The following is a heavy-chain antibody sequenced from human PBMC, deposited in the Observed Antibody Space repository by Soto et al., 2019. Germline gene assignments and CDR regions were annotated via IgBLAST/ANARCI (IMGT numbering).Heavy chain of an antibody. V-gene: IGHV3-30*18. J-gene: IGHJ4*02. CDR3: AKDPDGDYGADY. CDR1: GFSFSTYA. CDR2: ISYDGRDK. Sequence: QPGGSLRLSCAASGFSFSTYAMHWVRQAPGKGPEWVAVISYDGRDKYYADSVKGRFTVSRDTSKNTLYLQMNTLRPEDTAIYYCAKDPDGDYGADYWGQGTLVTVSS. D-gene: IGHD4-17*01.